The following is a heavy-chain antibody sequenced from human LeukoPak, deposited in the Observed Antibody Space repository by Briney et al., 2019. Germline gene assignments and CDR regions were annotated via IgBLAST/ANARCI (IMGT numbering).Heavy chain of an antibody. J-gene: IGHJ4*02. D-gene: IGHD3-10*01. CDR2: IYYSGST. CDR3: ARVRGLTYYYGSGSLQD. Sequence: SETLSLTCTVSGGSISSSSYYWGWIRQPPGKGLEWIGSIYYSGSTYYNPSLKSRVTISVDTSKNQFSLKLSSVTAAYTAVYYCARVRGLTYYYGSGSLQDWGQGTLVTVSS. CDR1: GGSISSSSYY. V-gene: IGHV4-39*07.